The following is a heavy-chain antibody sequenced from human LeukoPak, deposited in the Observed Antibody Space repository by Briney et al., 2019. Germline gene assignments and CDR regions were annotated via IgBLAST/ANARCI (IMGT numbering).Heavy chain of an antibody. J-gene: IGHJ4*02. CDR1: GYTFTGYY. D-gene: IGHD3-10*01. V-gene: IGHV1-2*02. CDR3: ARLSHYYGSGSYYNHQDY. Sequence: ASVKVSCKASGYTFTGYYMHWVRQAPGQGLEWMGWINPNSGGTNYAQKFQGRVTMTRDTSISTAYMEPSRLRSDDTAVYYCARLSHYYGSGSYYNHQDYWGQGTLVTVSS. CDR2: INPNSGGT.